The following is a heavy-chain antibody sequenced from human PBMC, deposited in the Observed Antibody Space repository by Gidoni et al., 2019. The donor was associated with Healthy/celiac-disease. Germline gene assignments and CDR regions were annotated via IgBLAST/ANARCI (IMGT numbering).Heavy chain of an antibody. D-gene: IGHD5-18*01. CDR1: GGSISSSSYY. Sequence: QLQLQESGPGLVKPSETLSRTCTVSGGSISSSSYYWGGIRQPPGKGLEWIGSIYYCGSTYYNPSLKSRVTISVDTSKNQSSLKLSSVTAADTAVYYCARHVIKAMDTVIDYWGQGTLVTVSS. CDR3: ARHVIKAMDTVIDY. J-gene: IGHJ4*02. V-gene: IGHV4-39*01. CDR2: IYYCGST.